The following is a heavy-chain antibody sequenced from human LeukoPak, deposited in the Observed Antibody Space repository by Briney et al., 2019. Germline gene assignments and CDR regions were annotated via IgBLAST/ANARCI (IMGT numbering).Heavy chain of an antibody. J-gene: IGHJ4*02. CDR1: GYTFTSYD. D-gene: IGHD5-24*01. V-gene: IGHV1-8*01. CDR2: MNRNSGNT. CDR3: ARVSAGWLQSLGY. Sequence: ASVKVSCKASGYTFTSYDINWVRQAPGQGLEWMGWMNRNSGNTGYAQKFQGRVTLTRNTSISTAYMELSSLRSEDTAVYYCARVSAGWLQSLGYWGQGTLVTVPP.